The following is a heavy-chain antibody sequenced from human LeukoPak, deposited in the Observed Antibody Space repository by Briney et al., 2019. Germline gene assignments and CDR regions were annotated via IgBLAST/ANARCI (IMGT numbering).Heavy chain of an antibody. CDR1: GGSISSSSYY. Sequence: SETLSLTCTVPGGSISSSSYYWGWIRQPPGKGLEWIGSIYYSGSTYYNPSLKSRVTISVDTSKNQFSLKLSSVTAADTAVYYCARQINVLRFLEWTGGDWFDPWGQGTLVTVSS. CDR3: ARQINVLRFLEWTGGDWFDP. V-gene: IGHV4-39*01. D-gene: IGHD3-3*01. CDR2: IYYSGST. J-gene: IGHJ5*02.